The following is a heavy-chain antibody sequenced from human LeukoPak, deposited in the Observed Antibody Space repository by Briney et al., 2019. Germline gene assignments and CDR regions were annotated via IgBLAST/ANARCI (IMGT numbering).Heavy chain of an antibody. J-gene: IGHJ5*02. CDR2: IFQSGST. CDR3: ARVGSDWNDVRYNWFDP. CDR1: GGSISSGDYS. D-gene: IGHD1-1*01. Sequence: TQSLTCAVSGGSISSGDYSWSWIRQPPGKGLEWIGYIFQSGSTYYNPSLKSRVTISVDRSKNQFSLKLSSVTAADTAVYYCARVGSDWNDVRYNWFDPWGQGTLVTVSS. V-gene: IGHV4-30-2*01.